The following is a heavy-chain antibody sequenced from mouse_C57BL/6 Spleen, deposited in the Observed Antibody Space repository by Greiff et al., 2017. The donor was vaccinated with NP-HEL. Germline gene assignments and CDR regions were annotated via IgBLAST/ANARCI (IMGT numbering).Heavy chain of an antibody. D-gene: IGHD4-1*01. Sequence: EVMLVESGGDLVKPGGSLKLSCAASGFTFSSYGMSWVRQTPDKRLEWVATISSGGSYTYYPDSVKGRFTISRDNAKNTLYLQMSGLKSEDTAMYYCARHPELGRVYFDVWGTGTTVTVSS. CDR1: GFTFSSYG. CDR2: ISSGGSYT. J-gene: IGHJ1*03. V-gene: IGHV5-6*01. CDR3: ARHPELGRVYFDV.